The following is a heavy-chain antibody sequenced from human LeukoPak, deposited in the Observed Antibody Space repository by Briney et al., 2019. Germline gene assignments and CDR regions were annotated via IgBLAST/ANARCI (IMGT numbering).Heavy chain of an antibody. D-gene: IGHD6-13*01. V-gene: IGHV4-4*07. J-gene: IGHJ5*02. Sequence: SETPSLTCTVSGGSINDYYWSWIRQPAGKGLEWLGRIYSTGSTDYNPSLKSRVTMSVDTSQNQLSLKLSSVTAADTAVYFCTRGMYAASGTSWFGPWGQGTLVTVSS. CDR1: GGSINDYY. CDR2: IYSTGST. CDR3: TRGMYAASGTSWFGP.